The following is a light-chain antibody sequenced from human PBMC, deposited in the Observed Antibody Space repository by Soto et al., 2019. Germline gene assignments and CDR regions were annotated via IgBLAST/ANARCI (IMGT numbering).Light chain of an antibody. J-gene: IGLJ3*02. CDR2: ANL. Sequence: QPVLTQPPSVSGAPGQRVTISCTGSNSNIGAGYDVHWYQQLPGTAPKLLIYANLNRPSGVPDRFSGSKSGASVSLAITGLQAEDEADYYCQSYDSGLSAWVFGGGTKLTVL. CDR3: QSYDSGLSAWV. CDR1: NSNIGAGYD. V-gene: IGLV1-40*01.